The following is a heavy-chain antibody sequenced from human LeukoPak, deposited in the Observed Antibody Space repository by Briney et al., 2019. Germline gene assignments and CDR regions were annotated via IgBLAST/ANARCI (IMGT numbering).Heavy chain of an antibody. CDR2: IKQDGSEK. CDR1: GFTFSTYW. D-gene: IGHD3-3*01. V-gene: IGHV3-7*01. CDR3: ARGDFWSGYYGRFDP. J-gene: IGHJ5*02. Sequence: PGGSLRLSCAASGFTFSTYWMSWVRQAPGKGLEWVANIKQDGSEKYYVDSVKGRFTISRGNAKNSLYLQMNSLRAEDTAVYYCARGDFWSGYYGRFDPWGQGTLVTVS.